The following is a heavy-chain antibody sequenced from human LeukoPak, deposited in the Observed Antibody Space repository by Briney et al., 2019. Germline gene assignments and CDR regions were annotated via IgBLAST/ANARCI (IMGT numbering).Heavy chain of an antibody. CDR2: INPSGGST. Sequence: ASVKVSCKASGYTFTSYYMHWVRQAPGQGLEWMGIINPSGGSTSYAQKFQGRVTMTRDMSTSTVYMELSSLRSEDTAVYYCAKVPFMVRGVIILYFDYWGQGTLVTVSS. V-gene: IGHV1-46*01. CDR1: GYTFTSYY. CDR3: AKVPFMVRGVIILYFDY. J-gene: IGHJ4*02. D-gene: IGHD3-10*01.